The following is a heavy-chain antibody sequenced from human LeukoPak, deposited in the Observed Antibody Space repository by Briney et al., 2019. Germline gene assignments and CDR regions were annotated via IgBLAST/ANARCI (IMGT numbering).Heavy chain of an antibody. CDR1: GFTFSSYW. V-gene: IGHV3-74*01. D-gene: IGHD6-13*01. Sequence: GGSLRLSCAASGFTFSSYWMHWVRQAPGQGLVWVSRINSDGSSTTYADSVKGRFTISRDNSKNTLYLQMNSLRAEDTAVYYCATKLAAVTGLDYWGQGTLVTVSS. CDR3: ATKLAAVTGLDY. CDR2: INSDGSST. J-gene: IGHJ4*02.